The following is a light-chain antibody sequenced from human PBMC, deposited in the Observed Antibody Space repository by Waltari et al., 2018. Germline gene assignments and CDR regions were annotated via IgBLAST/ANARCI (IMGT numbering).Light chain of an antibody. CDR2: AAS. CDR1: QGISNY. J-gene: IGKJ1*01. V-gene: IGKV1-27*01. Sequence: DMQMNQSPSSLSASVGDRVTITCRASQGISNYLAWYQQKPGRVPKLLIYAASTLQSGVPSRFSGSGAGTDVTLTISSRQPEDVATYYCQKYSSAPWTFGQGTKVEIK. CDR3: QKYSSAPWT.